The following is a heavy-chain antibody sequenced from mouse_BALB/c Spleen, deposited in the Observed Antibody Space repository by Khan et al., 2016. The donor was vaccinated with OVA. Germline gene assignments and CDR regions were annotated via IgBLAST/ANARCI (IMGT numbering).Heavy chain of an antibody. CDR2: IWAGGST. V-gene: IGHV2-9*02. CDR3: ARNRGPDYFGY. J-gene: IGHJ2*01. Sequence: QVQLKESGPGLVAPSQSLSITCTVSGFSLTSHGVHWVRKLPGKGLEWLGVIWAGGSTNYNSALMSRLSISKDSFNSQASLKMNSLQTDDTAMYYCARNRGPDYFGYWGQGTTLTVSS. CDR1: GFSLTSHG. D-gene: IGHD3-3*01.